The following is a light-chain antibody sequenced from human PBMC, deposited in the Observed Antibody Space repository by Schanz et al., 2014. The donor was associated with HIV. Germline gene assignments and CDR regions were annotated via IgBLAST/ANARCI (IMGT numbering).Light chain of an antibody. V-gene: IGLV1-44*01. CDR2: INN. J-gene: IGLJ3*02. Sequence: QSVLTQPPSASGTPGQRVTISCSVSRSNIGRNAVNWLQHPPGTAPKLLIYINNQRPSGVPVRFSGSKSATSASLAISGLQSEDEADYFCATWDDSLDGWVFGGGTKLTVL. CDR3: ATWDDSLDGWV. CDR1: RSNIGRNA.